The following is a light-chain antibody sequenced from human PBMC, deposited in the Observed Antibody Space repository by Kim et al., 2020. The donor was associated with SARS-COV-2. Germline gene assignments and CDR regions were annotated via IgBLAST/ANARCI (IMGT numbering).Light chain of an antibody. Sequence: EIVLTQSPGTLSLSPGEGATLSCRASQSVTSNYLAWYQQKPGQAPRLLIYGASSRATGIPDRFSGSGSGTDFTLTISRLETEDFAVYYCQQYVRSVVGLTFGGGTKVDIK. J-gene: IGKJ4*01. CDR2: GAS. V-gene: IGKV3-20*01. CDR1: QSVTSNY. CDR3: QQYVRSVVGLT.